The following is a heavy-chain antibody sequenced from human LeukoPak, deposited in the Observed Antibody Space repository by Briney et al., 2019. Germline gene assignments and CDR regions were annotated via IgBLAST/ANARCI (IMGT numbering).Heavy chain of an antibody. V-gene: IGHV3-7*04. CDR2: TKQDETEK. CDR1: GFTFSNYW. D-gene: IGHD3-22*01. Sequence: GGSLRLSCAAPGFTFSNYWMSWVRQAPGKGPERVANTKQDETEKHYADSVKGRFTISRDNAQNSLYLQMNSLRAEDTAVYFCARNRQWLLADYWGQGTVVTVSS. CDR3: ARNRQWLLADY. J-gene: IGHJ4*02.